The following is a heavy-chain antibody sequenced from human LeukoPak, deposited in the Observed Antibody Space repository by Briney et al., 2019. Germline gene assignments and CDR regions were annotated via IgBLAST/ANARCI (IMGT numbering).Heavy chain of an antibody. V-gene: IGHV4-34*01. CDR3: AGGSNFWSGYYRGYYYYMDV. D-gene: IGHD3-3*01. CDR2: INHSGST. Sequence: PSETLSLTCAVYGGSFSGYYWSWLPQPPGKGLEWLGEINHSGSTNYNPSLKSRVTISVDTSKNQFSLKLSSVTAADTAVYYCAGGSNFWSGYYRGYYYYMDVWGKGTTVTVSS. J-gene: IGHJ6*03. CDR1: GGSFSGYY.